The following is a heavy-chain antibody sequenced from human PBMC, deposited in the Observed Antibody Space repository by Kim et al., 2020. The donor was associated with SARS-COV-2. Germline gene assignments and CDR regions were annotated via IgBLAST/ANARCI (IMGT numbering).Heavy chain of an antibody. CDR1: GGSISSSSYY. CDR3: ARRWYSSSSGYFYY. CDR2: IYYSGST. Sequence: SETLSLTCTVSGGSISSSSYYWGWIRQPPGKGLEWIGSIYYSGSTYYNPSLKSRVTISVDTSKNQFSLKLSSVTAADTAVYYCARRWYSSSSGYFYYWGQGTLVTVSS. V-gene: IGHV4-39*01. J-gene: IGHJ4*02. D-gene: IGHD6-6*01.